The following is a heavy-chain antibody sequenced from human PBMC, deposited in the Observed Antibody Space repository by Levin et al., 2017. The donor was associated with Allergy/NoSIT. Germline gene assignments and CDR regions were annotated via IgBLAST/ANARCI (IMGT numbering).Heavy chain of an antibody. J-gene: IGHJ4*02. CDR1: GFTFSSYG. V-gene: IGHV3-33*01. CDR2: IWYDGSNK. CDR3: VREREAPFDY. Sequence: LSLTCAASGFTFSSYGMHWVRQAPGKGLEWVAVIWYDGSNKYYADSVKGRFTISRDNSKNTLYLQMNSLRAEDTAVYYCVREREAPFDYWGQGTLVTVSS.